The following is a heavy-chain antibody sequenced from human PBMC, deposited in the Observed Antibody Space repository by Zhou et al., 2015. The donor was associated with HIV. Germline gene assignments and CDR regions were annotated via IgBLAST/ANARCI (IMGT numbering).Heavy chain of an antibody. V-gene: IGHV1-3*05. J-gene: IGHJ6*02. CDR1: GYTFTSYA. Sequence: QVQLVQSGAEEKKPGASVKVSCKASGYTFTSYAMHWVRQAPGQRLEWMGWINAGNGNTKYSQKFQGRVTITRDTSASTAYMELSSLRSEDTAVYYCAREKGEYCSGGSCARNYYYYGMDVWGQGTTGHRLL. D-gene: IGHD2-15*01. CDR2: INAGNGNT. CDR3: AREKGEYCSGGSCARNYYYYGMDV.